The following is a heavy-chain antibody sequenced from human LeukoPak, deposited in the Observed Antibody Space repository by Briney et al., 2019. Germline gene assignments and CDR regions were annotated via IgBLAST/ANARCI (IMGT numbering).Heavy chain of an antibody. CDR2: ISSGSSYI. CDR1: GFTFSSYS. Sequence: PGGSLRLSCAASGFTFSSYSRNWVRQAPGKGREWVSSISSGSSYIYYAYSVKGRFTIARYTAKNSLYLQRNSLRAEDTAVYYCARSQYPGSYLAVWGKGPTVPVSS. D-gene: IGHD1-26*01. V-gene: IGHV3-21*01. J-gene: IGHJ6*03. CDR3: ARSQYPGSYLAV.